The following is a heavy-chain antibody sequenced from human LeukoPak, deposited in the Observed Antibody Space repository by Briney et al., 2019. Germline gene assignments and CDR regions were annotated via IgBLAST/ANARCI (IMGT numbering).Heavy chain of an antibody. D-gene: IGHD5-12*01. CDR3: ARSRSRGYSGDFDY. V-gene: IGHV4-59*01. J-gene: IGHJ4*02. Sequence: PSETLSLTCIVSGGSISGYCWSWIRQPPGKGLEWIGYIYYTGTTNYNPSLKSRITISADTSKNQFSLKLSSVTAADTAVYYCARSRSRGYSGDFDYWGQGTLVTVSS. CDR1: GGSISGYC. CDR2: IYYTGTT.